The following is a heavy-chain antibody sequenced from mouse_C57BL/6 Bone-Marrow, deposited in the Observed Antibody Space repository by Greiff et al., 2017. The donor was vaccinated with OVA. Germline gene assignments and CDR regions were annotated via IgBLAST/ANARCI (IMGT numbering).Heavy chain of an antibody. J-gene: IGHJ3*01. CDR3: ARGGGLRRGSWCAY. CDR1: GYTFTSYW. Sequence: QVQLQQPGAELVRPGSSVKLSCKASGYTFTSYWMHWVKQRPIQGLEWIGNIDPSDSETHYNQKFKDKATLTVDKSSSTAYMQLSSLTSEDSAVYYCARGGGLRRGSWCAYWGQGTLVTVSA. V-gene: IGHV1-52*01. D-gene: IGHD2-4*01. CDR2: IDPSDSET.